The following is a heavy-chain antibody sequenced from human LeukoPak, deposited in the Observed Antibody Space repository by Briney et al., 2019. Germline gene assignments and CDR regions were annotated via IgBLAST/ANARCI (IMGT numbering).Heavy chain of an antibody. J-gene: IGHJ4*02. CDR1: GYTFTSYD. CDR2: INPNSGGT. CDR3: ARAFNYYDSSGYYPDY. Sequence: GASVKVSCKASGYTFTSYDINWVRQAPGQGPEWMGRINPNSGGTNYAQKFQGRVTMTRDTSISTAYMELSRLRSDDTAVYYCARAFNYYDSSGYYPDYWGQGTLVTVSS. V-gene: IGHV1-2*06. D-gene: IGHD3-22*01.